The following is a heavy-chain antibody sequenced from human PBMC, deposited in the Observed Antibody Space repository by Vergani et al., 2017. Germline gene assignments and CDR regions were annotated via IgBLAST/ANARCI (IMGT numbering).Heavy chain of an antibody. D-gene: IGHD3-3*01. CDR1: GGSISSSSYY. CDR3: ARHEYDFWSGYIYYFDY. V-gene: IGHV4-39*01. Sequence: QLQLQESGPGLVKPSETLSLTCTVSGGSISSSSYYWGWIRQPPGKGLEWIGSIYYSGSTYYNPSLKSRVTISVDTSKNQFSLKLSSVTAAETAVYYCARHEYDFWSGYIYYFDYWGQGTLVTVSS. CDR2: IYYSGST. J-gene: IGHJ4*02.